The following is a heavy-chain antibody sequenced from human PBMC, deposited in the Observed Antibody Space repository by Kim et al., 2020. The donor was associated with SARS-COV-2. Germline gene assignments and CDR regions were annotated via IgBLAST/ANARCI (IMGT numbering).Heavy chain of an antibody. CDR2: ISSSSSYI. V-gene: IGHV3-21*01. J-gene: IGHJ5*02. CDR1: GFTFSSYS. D-gene: IGHD6-6*01. Sequence: GGSLRLSCAASGFTFSSYSMNWVRQAPGKGLEWVSSISSSSSYIYYADSVKGRLTISRDNAKNSLYLQMNSLRAEDTAVYYCARNGIAVRPYWFDPWGQGTLVTVSS. CDR3: ARNGIAVRPYWFDP.